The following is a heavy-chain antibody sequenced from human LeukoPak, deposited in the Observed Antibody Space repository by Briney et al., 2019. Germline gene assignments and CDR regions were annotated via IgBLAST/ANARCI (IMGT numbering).Heavy chain of an antibody. D-gene: IGHD3-16*02. J-gene: IGHJ4*02. CDR2: INHSGST. CDR3: ARATYDYVWGSYRLDY. Sequence: ETLSLTCTVSGGSISSYYWSWIRQPPGKGLEWIGEINHSGSTNYNPSLKSRVTISVDTSKNQFSLKLSSVTAADTAVYYCARATYDYVWGSYRLDYWGQGTLVTVSS. V-gene: IGHV4-34*01. CDR1: GGSISSYY.